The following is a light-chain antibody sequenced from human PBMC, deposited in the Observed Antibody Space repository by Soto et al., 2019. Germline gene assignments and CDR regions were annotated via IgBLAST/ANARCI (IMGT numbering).Light chain of an antibody. CDR2: EVS. J-gene: IGLJ1*01. CDR1: SSDVGSYNL. CDR3: CSYAGSSAYV. V-gene: IGLV2-23*02. Sequence: QCALTHPASVSGSHGQAITISCTGTSSDVGSYNLVSWYQQHPGKAPKLMIYEVSKRPSGVSNRFSGSKSGNTASLTISGLQAEDEADYYCCSYAGSSAYVFGTGTKVTVL.